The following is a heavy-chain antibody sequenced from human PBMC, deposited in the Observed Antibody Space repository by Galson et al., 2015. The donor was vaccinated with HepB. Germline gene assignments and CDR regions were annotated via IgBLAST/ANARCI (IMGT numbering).Heavy chain of an antibody. V-gene: IGHV3-48*02. J-gene: IGHJ6*02. D-gene: IGHD3-10*01. CDR2: IGSVSSTI. Sequence: SLRLSCAASGFIFYTYHMNWVRQAPGKGLEWVSYIGSVSSTIYYADSVKGRFTISRDNAKNSVDLQMNSLRDEDTAAYYCTRDRGVGLIRGSMNYYGMDVWGQGATVTVSS. CDR1: GFIFYTYH. CDR3: TRDRGVGLIRGSMNYYGMDV.